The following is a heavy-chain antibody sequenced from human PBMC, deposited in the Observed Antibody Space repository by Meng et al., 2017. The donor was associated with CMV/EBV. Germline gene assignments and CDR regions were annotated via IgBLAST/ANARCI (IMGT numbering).Heavy chain of an antibody. Sequence: GGSLRLSCAASEFTFSSYTMSWVRQAPGKGLEWVSSITPNSSYILYADSMKGRVTISRDNAKNSLYLQMNSLRAEDTAVYYCARGAAARPIDYWGQGTLVTVSS. D-gene: IGHD6-6*01. J-gene: IGHJ4*02. CDR2: ITPNSSYI. CDR1: EFTFSSYT. CDR3: ARGAAARPIDY. V-gene: IGHV3-21*01.